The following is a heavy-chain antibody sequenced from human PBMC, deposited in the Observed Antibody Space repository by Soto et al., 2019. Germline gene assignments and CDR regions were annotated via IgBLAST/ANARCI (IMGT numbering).Heavy chain of an antibody. J-gene: IGHJ6*02. D-gene: IGHD3-10*01. V-gene: IGHV3-23*01. CDR1: GFTFSSYA. Sequence: PGGSLRLSCAASGFTFSSYAMSWVRQAPGKGLEWVSAISGSGGSTYYADSVKGRFTISRDNSKNTLYLQMNSLRAEDTAVYYCANGMVPGVSRNNYCMDAWGQGTTVTVSS. CDR3: ANGMVPGVSRNNYCMDA. CDR2: ISGSGGST.